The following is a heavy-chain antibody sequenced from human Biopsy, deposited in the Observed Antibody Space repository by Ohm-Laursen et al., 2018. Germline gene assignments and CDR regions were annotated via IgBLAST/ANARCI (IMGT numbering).Heavy chain of an antibody. CDR2: IFYRGST. Sequence: PGTLSLTCIVSGGSISNNNYYWGWIRQPPGKGLEWIGSIFYRGSTHYKPSLKSRVNISVDTSKNQLSLKLNSVTAADTAVYYCARDYDTSGYYYVSWGQGTLVTVSS. CDR3: ARDYDTSGYYYVS. CDR1: GGSISNNNYY. J-gene: IGHJ5*02. D-gene: IGHD3-22*01. V-gene: IGHV4-39*01.